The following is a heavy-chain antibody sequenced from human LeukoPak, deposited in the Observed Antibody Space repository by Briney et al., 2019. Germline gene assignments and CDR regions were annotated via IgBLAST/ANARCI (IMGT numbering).Heavy chain of an antibody. V-gene: IGHV1-69*04. CDR3: ARDLPPYYFDY. Sequence: SVKVSCKASGGIFSSYAISWVRQAPGQGLEWMGRIIPILGIANYAQKIQGRVTITADKSTSTAYMDLSSLRSEDTAVYYCARDLPPYYFDYWGQGTLVTVSS. J-gene: IGHJ4*02. CDR2: IIPILGIA. CDR1: GGIFSSYA.